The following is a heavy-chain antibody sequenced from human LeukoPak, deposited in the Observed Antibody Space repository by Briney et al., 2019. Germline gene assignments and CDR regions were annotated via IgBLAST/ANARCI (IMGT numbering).Heavy chain of an antibody. Sequence: GGSLRLSCVASGFSFSTYRMNWVRQAPGEGLEWVSCVSSSGTNIDYADSVKGRFTISRDNVKNSLYLQMNTLRAEDTAVYYCARDSEWGLLSYAFDIWGQGTMVTVSS. D-gene: IGHD2-21*02. CDR2: VSSSGTNI. CDR3: ARDSEWGLLSYAFDI. J-gene: IGHJ3*02. V-gene: IGHV3-21*01. CDR1: GFSFSTYR.